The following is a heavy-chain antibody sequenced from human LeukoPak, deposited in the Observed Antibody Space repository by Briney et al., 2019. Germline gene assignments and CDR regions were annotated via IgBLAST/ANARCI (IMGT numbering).Heavy chain of an antibody. CDR2: ISYDGSNK. V-gene: IGHV3-30*18. CDR1: GFTFSSYG. D-gene: IGHD3-10*01. Sequence: GGSLRLSCAASGFTFSSYGMHWVRQAPGKGLEWVAVISYDGSNKYYADSVKGRFTISRDNSKNTLYLQVNSLRAEDTAVYYCANQSPYYYWGQGTLVTVSS. J-gene: IGHJ4*02. CDR3: ANQSPYYY.